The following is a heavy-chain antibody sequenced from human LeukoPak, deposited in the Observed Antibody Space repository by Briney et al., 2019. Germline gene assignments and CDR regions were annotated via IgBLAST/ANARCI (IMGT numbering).Heavy chain of an antibody. V-gene: IGHV4-4*09. CDR2: IFTSAST. J-gene: IGHJ3*02. CDR1: GGSISSYY. Sequence: SETLSLTCTVSGGSISSYYWSWIRQPPGKGLEWIGYIFTSASTNSNPSLKSRVTISVDTSKNQFSLKLSSVPAADTAVYYCARGIAARPPDAFDIWGQGTLVTVSS. D-gene: IGHD6-6*01. CDR3: ARGIAARPPDAFDI.